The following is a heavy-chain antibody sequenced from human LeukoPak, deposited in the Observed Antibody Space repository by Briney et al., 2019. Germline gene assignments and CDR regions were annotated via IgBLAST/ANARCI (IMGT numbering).Heavy chain of an antibody. CDR3: ARHLRYYYGSEPDY. CDR1: GGSFSGYY. V-gene: IGHV4-34*01. CDR2: IYYSGST. Sequence: SETLSLTCAVYGGSFSGYYWSWIRQPPGKGLEWIGSIYYSGSTYYNPSLKSRVTISVDTSKNQFSLKLSSVTAADTAVYYCARHLRYYYGSEPDYWGQGTLVTVSS. J-gene: IGHJ4*02. D-gene: IGHD3-10*01.